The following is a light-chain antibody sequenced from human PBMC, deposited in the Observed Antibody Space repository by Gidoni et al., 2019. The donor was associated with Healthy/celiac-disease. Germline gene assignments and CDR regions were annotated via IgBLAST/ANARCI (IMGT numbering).Light chain of an antibody. V-gene: IGKV3-11*01. Sequence: EIVLTQSPATLSLSPGERAILSCRSSQSVSSHLAWYQPKPGQAPRLLIYDASNRATGIPARFSGSGSGTDFTLTISSLEPEDFAVYYCQQRSNWPPITFGQGTRLEIK. CDR2: DAS. CDR3: QQRSNWPPIT. CDR1: QSVSSH. J-gene: IGKJ5*01.